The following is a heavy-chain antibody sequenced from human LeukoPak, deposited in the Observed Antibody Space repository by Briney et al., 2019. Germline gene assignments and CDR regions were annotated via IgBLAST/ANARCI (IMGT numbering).Heavy chain of an antibody. J-gene: IGHJ4*02. CDR1: GFTFSSYA. Sequence: GGSLRLSCAASGFTFSSYAMNWVRQAPGKGLERVSAISGSGGSIYYADSVKGRFTISRDNSKNTLYLQMNSLRAEDTAVYYCAKDFTSSRYCSGGSCFPYFDDWGQGTLVTVSS. V-gene: IGHV3-23*01. D-gene: IGHD2-15*01. CDR2: ISGSGGSI. CDR3: AKDFTSSRYCSGGSCFPYFDD.